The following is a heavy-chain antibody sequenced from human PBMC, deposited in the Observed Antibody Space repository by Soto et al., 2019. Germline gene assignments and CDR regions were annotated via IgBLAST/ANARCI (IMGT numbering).Heavy chain of an antibody. V-gene: IGHV1-69*02. CDR2: IIPILGIA. Sequence: QVQLVQSGAEVKKPGSSVKVSCKASGGTFSSYTISWVRQAPGQGLEWMGRIIPILGIANYAQKFQGRVTITADKSTSTAYMELSSLRSEDTAVCYCASGDSSGWSWGYWGQGTLVTVSS. CDR1: GGTFSSYT. CDR3: ASGDSSGWSWGY. J-gene: IGHJ4*02. D-gene: IGHD6-19*01.